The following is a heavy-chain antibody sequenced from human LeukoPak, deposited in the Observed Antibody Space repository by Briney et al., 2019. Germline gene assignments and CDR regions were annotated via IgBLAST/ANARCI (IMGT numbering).Heavy chain of an antibody. CDR1: GYTFTNYY. D-gene: IGHD3-9*01. V-gene: IGHV1-18*01. CDR2: ISAYNGNT. J-gene: IGHJ4*02. CDR3: ARDQAATNTQVRFCLD. Sequence: ASVKVSCKTSGYTFTNYYMHWVRRAPGQGLEWMGWISAYNGNTNFAQKLQGRVTMTTDTSTSTAYMDLRSLRSDDTAVYYCARDQAATNTQVRFCLDWGQGTLVTVSS.